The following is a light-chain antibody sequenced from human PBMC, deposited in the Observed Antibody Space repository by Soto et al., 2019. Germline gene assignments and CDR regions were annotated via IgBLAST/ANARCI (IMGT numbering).Light chain of an antibody. J-gene: IGLJ2*01. Sequence: QSALTQPASVSGSPGQSITISCTGASSDFGDYNLVSWYQQYPDKAPKVIIYGDNQRPSGVSSRFSASKSGNAASLTISGLRAEDCADYFCSSYARTSTSVVFGGGTKLTVL. V-gene: IGLV2-23*01. CDR1: SSDFGDYNL. CDR2: GDN. CDR3: SSYARTSTSVV.